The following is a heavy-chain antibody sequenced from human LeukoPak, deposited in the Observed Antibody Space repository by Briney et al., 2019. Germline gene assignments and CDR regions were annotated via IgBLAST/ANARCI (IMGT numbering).Heavy chain of an antibody. CDR1: GFTFSSYS. V-gene: IGHV3-21*01. J-gene: IGHJ4*02. CDR3: ARDQAYYGSGTLDY. D-gene: IGHD3-10*01. CDR2: ISSSSSYI. Sequence: GGSLRLSCAASGFTFSSYSMNWVRQAPGKGLEWVSSISSSSSYIYYADSVKGRFTISRDNAKNSLYLQMNSPRAEDTAVYYCARDQAYYGSGTLDYWGQGTLVTVSS.